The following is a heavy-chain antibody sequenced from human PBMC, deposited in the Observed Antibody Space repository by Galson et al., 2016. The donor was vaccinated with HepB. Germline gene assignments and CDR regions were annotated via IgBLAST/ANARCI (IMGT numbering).Heavy chain of an antibody. CDR3: ARLSDYYESSGYDYPGTLDY. CDR1: GGSFNSNDYC. D-gene: IGHD3-22*01. Sequence: SETLSLTCSVSGGSFNSNDYCWGWIRQPPGKGLEWIGSVYYSGSTYYNPSLKSRVTISVDTSKNQFSLKVTSVTAADTAVYYRARLSDYYESSGYDYPGTLDYWGQGTLVTVSS. CDR2: VYYSGST. V-gene: IGHV4-39*01. J-gene: IGHJ4*02.